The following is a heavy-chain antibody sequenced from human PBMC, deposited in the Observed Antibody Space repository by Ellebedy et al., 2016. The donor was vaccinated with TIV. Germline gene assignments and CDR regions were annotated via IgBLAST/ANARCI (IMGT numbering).Heavy chain of an antibody. J-gene: IGHJ4*02. D-gene: IGHD6-13*01. CDR1: GFTFSSYS. Sequence: GESLKISCAASGFTFSSYSLTWVRQAPGQVLAWVASITGSSDTIYYADSVRGRFTIFRDNAKNSLYLQMNSLRGEETAVYYCARDCGVSGADDYWGQGTLVTVSS. CDR3: ARDCGVSGADDY. V-gene: IGHV3-48*01. CDR2: ITGSSDTI.